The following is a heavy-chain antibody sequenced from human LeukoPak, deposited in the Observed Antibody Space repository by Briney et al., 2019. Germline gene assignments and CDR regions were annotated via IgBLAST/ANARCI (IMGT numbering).Heavy chain of an antibody. D-gene: IGHD3-10*02. CDR2: VSWNSAYM. CDR1: GFTFDDYA. Sequence: PGGSLRLSCAASGFTFDDYAMHWVRQAPGKGLEWVSGVSWNSAYMHYADSVKGRFTISRDNAKNSLYLQMNSLRAEDTAVYYCAELGITMIGGVWGKGPTVTISS. V-gene: IGHV3-9*01. J-gene: IGHJ6*04. CDR3: AELGITMIGGV.